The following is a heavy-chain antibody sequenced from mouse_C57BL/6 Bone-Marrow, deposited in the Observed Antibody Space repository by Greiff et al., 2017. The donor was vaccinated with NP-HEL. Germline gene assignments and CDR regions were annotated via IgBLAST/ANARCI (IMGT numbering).Heavy chain of an antibody. V-gene: IGHV1-62-2*01. D-gene: IGHD1-1*01. CDR2: FYPGSGSI. Sequence: VKVVESGAELVKPGASVKLSCKASGYTFTEYTIHWVKQRSGQGLEWIGWFYPGSGSIKYNEKFKDKATLTADKSSSTVYMELSRLTSEDSAVYFCARHEVNYYGSLYYAMDYWGQGTSVTVSS. CDR1: GYTFTEYT. CDR3: ARHEVNYYGSLYYAMDY. J-gene: IGHJ4*01.